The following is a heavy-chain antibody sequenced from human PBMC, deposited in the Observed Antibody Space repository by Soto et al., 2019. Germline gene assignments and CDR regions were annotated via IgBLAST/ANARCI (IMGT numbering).Heavy chain of an antibody. CDR1: GFTFSSYS. V-gene: IGHV3-23*01. Sequence: GGSLRLSCAASGFTFSSYSMSWVRQAPGKGLEYVSHITASGGTTYYADSAKGRFTISRDSSRNTLYLQMNSLRAEDTALYYCAKCIQINWKYDAFHIWGQGTMVTVSS. CDR3: AKCIQINWKYDAFHI. J-gene: IGHJ3*02. CDR2: ITASGGTT. D-gene: IGHD1-7*01.